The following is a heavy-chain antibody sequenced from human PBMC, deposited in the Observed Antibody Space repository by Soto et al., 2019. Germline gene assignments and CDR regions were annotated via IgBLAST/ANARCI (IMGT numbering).Heavy chain of an antibody. Sequence: GASVKVSCKASGYTFTSYGISWVRQAPGQGLEWMGWISAYNGNTNYAQKLQGRVTMTTDTSTSTAYMELRSLRSDDTAVYYCARDRYKDIVLMVYADAFDIWGQGTMVTVSS. D-gene: IGHD2-8*01. CDR3: ARDRYKDIVLMVYADAFDI. J-gene: IGHJ3*02. CDR2: ISAYNGNT. V-gene: IGHV1-18*01. CDR1: GYTFTSYG.